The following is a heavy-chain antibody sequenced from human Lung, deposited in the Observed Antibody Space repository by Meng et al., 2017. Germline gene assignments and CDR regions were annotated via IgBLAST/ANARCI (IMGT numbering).Heavy chain of an antibody. D-gene: IGHD3-22*01. J-gene: IGHJ4*02. CDR1: GGTFSSYA. CDR2: IIPIFGTA. Sequence: GQLVQSGAAVKKPGASVKVSCKASGGTFSSYAISWVRQAPGQGLEWMGGIIPIFGTANYAQKFQGRVTITADESTSTAYMELSSLRSEDTAVYYCARAEDYYDSSGYYYGLDYWGQGTLVTVSS. V-gene: IGHV1-69*01. CDR3: ARAEDYYDSSGYYYGLDY.